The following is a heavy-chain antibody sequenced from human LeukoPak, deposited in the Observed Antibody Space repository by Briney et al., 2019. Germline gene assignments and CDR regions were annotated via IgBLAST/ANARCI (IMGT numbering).Heavy chain of an antibody. J-gene: IGHJ4*02. V-gene: IGHV1-2*06. CDR3: ARERAVQGYCSGGRCYINDY. CDR2: INPNSGGT. CDR1: GYNFSGYY. Sequence: ASVKVSCKASGYNFSGYYMHWVRQAPGQGLEWMGRINPNSGGTNYAQKLQGRVTMTRDTSISTAYMELTRLTSDDTAVYYCARERAVQGYCSGGRCYINDYWGQGTLVTVSS. D-gene: IGHD2-15*01.